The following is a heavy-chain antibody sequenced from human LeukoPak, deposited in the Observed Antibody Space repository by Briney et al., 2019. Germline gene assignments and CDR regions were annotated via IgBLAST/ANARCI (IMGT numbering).Heavy chain of an antibody. CDR3: ASVGYCSGGSCYSVLGVFDY. Sequence: SETLSLTCAVYGGSFSGYYWTWIRQPPGKGLEWIGEINHSGTTNYNPSLKSRVTISIDMSNNQFSLKLSSVTAADTAVYYCASVGYCSGGSCYSVLGVFDYWGQGTLVTVSS. J-gene: IGHJ4*02. V-gene: IGHV4-34*01. D-gene: IGHD2-15*01. CDR1: GGSFSGYY. CDR2: INHSGTT.